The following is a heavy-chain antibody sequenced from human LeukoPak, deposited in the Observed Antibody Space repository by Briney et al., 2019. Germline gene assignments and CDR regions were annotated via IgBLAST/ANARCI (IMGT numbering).Heavy chain of an antibody. D-gene: IGHD2-8*01. CDR3: AKDDRLLTNWFDP. CDR1: GGSISSSSYY. Sequence: PSETLSLTCTVSGGSISSSSYYWGWIRQSPGKGLEWIGSIYSSGSTQYNPSLKSRVTISVDTSRNQFSLTLTSVTAADTAIYYCAKDDRLLTNWFDPWGQGTLVTVSS. V-gene: IGHV4-39*07. J-gene: IGHJ5*02. CDR2: IYSSGST.